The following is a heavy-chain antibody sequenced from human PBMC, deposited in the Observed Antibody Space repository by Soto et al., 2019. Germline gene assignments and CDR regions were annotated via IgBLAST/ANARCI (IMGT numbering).Heavy chain of an antibody. J-gene: IGHJ6*02. V-gene: IGHV4-34*01. CDR1: GGSFSGYY. CDR2: INHSGST. Sequence: SETLSLTCAVYGGSFSGYYWSWIRQPPGKGLEWIGEINHSGSTNYNPSLKSRVTISVDTSKNQSSLKLSSVTAADTAVYYCARARRIAAAGKYYYYGMDVWGQGTTVTVSS. D-gene: IGHD6-13*01. CDR3: ARARRIAAAGKYYYYGMDV.